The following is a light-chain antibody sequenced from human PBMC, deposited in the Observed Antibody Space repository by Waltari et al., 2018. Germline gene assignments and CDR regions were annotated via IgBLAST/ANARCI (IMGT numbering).Light chain of an antibody. Sequence: SSESTPDPAVSVALGQTVRITCHEDSLRRYYASWYQQRPGQAPRLVLYGQDNRPSGIPDRFSGSTSGDTASLTITGAQAEDEADYYCHSRDTISTRVFGGGTRLTV. J-gene: IGLJ3*02. CDR3: HSRDTISTRV. CDR2: GQD. CDR1: SLRRYY. V-gene: IGLV3-19*01.